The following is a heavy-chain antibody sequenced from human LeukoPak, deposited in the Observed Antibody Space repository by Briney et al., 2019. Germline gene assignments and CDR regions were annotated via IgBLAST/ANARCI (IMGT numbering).Heavy chain of an antibody. CDR1: GFTFSSYS. J-gene: IGHJ4*02. V-gene: IGHV3-48*01. CDR2: ISSLSGTI. Sequence: GGSLRLSCAASGFTFSSYSMNWVRQAPGEGLEWVSYISSLSGTIYYADSVKGRFTISRDNAKNSLYLQMNSLRAEDTAVYYCARDRNTDFWSGYYTNYFDYWGQGTLVTVSS. CDR3: ARDRNTDFWSGYYTNYFDY. D-gene: IGHD3-3*01.